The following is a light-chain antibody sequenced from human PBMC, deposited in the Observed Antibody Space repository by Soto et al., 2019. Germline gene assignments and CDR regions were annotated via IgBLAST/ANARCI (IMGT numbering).Light chain of an antibody. CDR2: RAS. CDR3: QQYGALPPT. J-gene: IGKJ1*01. Sequence: ETVMTQSPATLSVSPGERATLSCRASQSVNSNLAWYQQKPGQTPRLLLYRASTRATGIPARFSGSGSGTDFTLTISRLEPEDFAVYHCQQYGALPPTFGQGTKVDI. CDR1: QSVNSN. V-gene: IGKV3-15*01.